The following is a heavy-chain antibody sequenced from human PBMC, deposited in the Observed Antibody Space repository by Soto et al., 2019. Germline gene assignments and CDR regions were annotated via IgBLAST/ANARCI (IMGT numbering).Heavy chain of an antibody. CDR1: GYTFSSYG. Sequence: QVKLVQSGAEVKKPGASVKVSCKASGYTFSSYGISWVRQAPGQGLEWMGWISASNGHTNYAQKLQGRVAMTTETSTSTAYMELRSLRSDDTAVYYCARDYDILTGYYKVPDYYGMDVWGQGTTVTVSS. D-gene: IGHD3-9*01. J-gene: IGHJ6*02. V-gene: IGHV1-18*01. CDR2: ISASNGHT. CDR3: ARDYDILTGYYKVPDYYGMDV.